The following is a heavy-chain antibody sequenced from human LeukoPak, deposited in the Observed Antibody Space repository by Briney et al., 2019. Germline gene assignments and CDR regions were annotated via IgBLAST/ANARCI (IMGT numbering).Heavy chain of an antibody. Sequence: GGSLRLSCAASGFTDSSNYMRWVRQAPGKGLEWVSVIYSGGSTYYADSVKGRFTISRDNSKNTLYLQMNSLRAEDTAVYYCARGLVGAPYYYGMDVWGQGTTVTVSS. CDR1: GFTDSSNY. D-gene: IGHD1-26*01. J-gene: IGHJ6*02. CDR3: ARGLVGAPYYYGMDV. CDR2: IYSGGST. V-gene: IGHV3-53*01.